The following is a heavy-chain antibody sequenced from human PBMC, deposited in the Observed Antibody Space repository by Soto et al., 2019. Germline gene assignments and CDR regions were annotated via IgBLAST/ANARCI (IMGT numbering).Heavy chain of an antibody. CDR3: ARGGYDWYFDL. D-gene: IGHD5-18*01. V-gene: IGHV1-46*02. Sequence: QVQLVQSGAEVKKPGASVKVSCKASGYTFNSYYIHWVRQAPGQGLEWMGIFNPSGGSTNYPQKLQGRVTLTSDTSTCTVYMELSSLGSEVKAIYYCARGGYDWYFDLWGRGTLVTVSS. J-gene: IGHJ2*01. CDR2: FNPSGGST. CDR1: GYTFNSYY.